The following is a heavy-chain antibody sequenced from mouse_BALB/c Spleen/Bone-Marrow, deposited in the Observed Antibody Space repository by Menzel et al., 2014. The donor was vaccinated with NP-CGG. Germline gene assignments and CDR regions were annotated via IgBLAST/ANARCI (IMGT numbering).Heavy chain of an antibody. Sequence: VHLVESGAELARPGASVKLSCKASGYTFTSYWMQWVKQRPGQGLEWIGAIYPGDGDTRYTQKFKGKATLTADKSSSTAYMQLSSSASEDSAVYYYARGDYGSSYDYAMDYWGQGTSVPVSS. J-gene: IGHJ4*01. D-gene: IGHD1-1*01. CDR2: IYPGDGDT. CDR1: GYTFTSYW. CDR3: ARGDYGSSYDYAMDY. V-gene: IGHV1-87*01.